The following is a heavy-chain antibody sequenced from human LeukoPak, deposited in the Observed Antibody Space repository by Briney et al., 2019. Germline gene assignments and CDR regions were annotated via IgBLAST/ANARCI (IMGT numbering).Heavy chain of an antibody. CDR2: VYHTGGT. V-gene: IGHV4-38-2*02. CDR1: GFSISSGYY. CDR3: AREEGATQDAN. D-gene: IGHD1-26*01. Sequence: SETLSLTCTVSGFSISSGYYWAWIRQPAGKGLEWIGSVYHTGGTYYHPSLKSRVTISVDTSRNQFSLRLSSLTAADTAVYYCAREEGATQDANWGQGTLVLVSS. J-gene: IGHJ4*02.